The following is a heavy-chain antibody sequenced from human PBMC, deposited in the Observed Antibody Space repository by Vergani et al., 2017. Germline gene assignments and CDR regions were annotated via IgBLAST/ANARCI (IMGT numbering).Heavy chain of an antibody. CDR3: ARAYGSGSYYAY. J-gene: IGHJ4*02. CDR2: IYYSGST. D-gene: IGHD3-10*01. V-gene: IGHV4-59*01. CDR1: GGSISSYY. Sequence: QVQLQESGPGLVKPSETLSLTCTVSGGSISSYYWSWIRQPPGKGLEWIGYIYYSGSTNYNPSLKSRVTRSVDTSKNQFSLKLSSVTAADTAVYYCARAYGSGSYYAYWGQGTLVTVSS.